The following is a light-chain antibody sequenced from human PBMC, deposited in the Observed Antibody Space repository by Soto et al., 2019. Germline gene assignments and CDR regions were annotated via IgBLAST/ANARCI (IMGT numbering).Light chain of an antibody. Sequence: EIVLTQSPVTLSLSPGERATLSCRASQSVGSYLAWYQQKPGQAPRLLIYNASNRATGIPARFSGSGSGTDFTLTIASLEPEDFAVYYCQQRSNWPPRVTFGQGTRLEIK. J-gene: IGKJ5*01. CDR1: QSVGSY. CDR2: NAS. CDR3: QQRSNWPPRVT. V-gene: IGKV3-11*01.